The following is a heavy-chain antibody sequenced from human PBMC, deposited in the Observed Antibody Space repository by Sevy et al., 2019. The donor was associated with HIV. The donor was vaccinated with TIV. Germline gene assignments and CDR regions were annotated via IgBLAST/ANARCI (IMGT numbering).Heavy chain of an antibody. Sequence: GGSLRLSCAASGFTFSSYSMNWVRQAPGKGLEWVSSISSSSSYIYYEDSVKGRFTISRDNAKNSLYLQMNSLRAEDTAVNYCACGVVIAIIDYWGQGTLVTVSS. J-gene: IGHJ4*02. D-gene: IGHD3-3*01. CDR1: GFTFSSYS. CDR3: ACGVVIAIIDY. CDR2: ISSSSSYI. V-gene: IGHV3-21*01.